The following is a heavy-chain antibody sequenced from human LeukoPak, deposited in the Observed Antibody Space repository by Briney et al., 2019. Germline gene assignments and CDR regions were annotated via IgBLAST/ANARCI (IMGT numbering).Heavy chain of an antibody. CDR2: IYYSGST. CDR1: GGSISSYY. V-gene: IGHV4-59*01. Sequence: KPSETLSLTCTVSGGSISSYYWSWIRQPPGKGLEWIGYIYYSGSTNYNPSLKSRVTISVDTSKNQFSLKLSSVTAADTAVYYCARNRIAVAGLNWFDPWGQGTLVTVSS. J-gene: IGHJ5*02. D-gene: IGHD6-19*01. CDR3: ARNRIAVAGLNWFDP.